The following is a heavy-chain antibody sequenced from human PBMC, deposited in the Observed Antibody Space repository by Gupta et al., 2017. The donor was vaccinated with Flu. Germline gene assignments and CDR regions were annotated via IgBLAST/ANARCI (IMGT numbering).Heavy chain of an antibody. J-gene: IGHJ3*02. CDR3: TTDSSGGITFDI. CDR2: LKSEVDGGTA. Sequence: EGQLVESGGGLVKPGGSLRLSCAASGFRFSYAYMNWIRQAPGKGLEWVGRLKSEVDGGTADYAAPVKGRFTISRDDSKNTLWLQMNSLRTEDTAVYYCTTDSSGGITFDIWGQGTPVTVSA. D-gene: IGHD3-10*01. CDR1: GFRFSYAY. V-gene: IGHV3-15*01.